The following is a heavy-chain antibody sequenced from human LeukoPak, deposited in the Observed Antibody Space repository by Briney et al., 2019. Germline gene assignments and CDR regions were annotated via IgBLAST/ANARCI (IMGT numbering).Heavy chain of an antibody. Sequence: PGGSLRLSCAASGFTLSSYAMSWVSQAPGKGLEWVSAISGSGGSTYYADSVKGRFTISRDNSKNTLYLQMNSLRAEDTAVYYCAKDQGSGFDYWGQGTLVTVSS. CDR1: GFTLSSYA. CDR3: AKDQGSGFDY. CDR2: ISGSGGST. J-gene: IGHJ4*02. D-gene: IGHD6-25*01. V-gene: IGHV3-23*01.